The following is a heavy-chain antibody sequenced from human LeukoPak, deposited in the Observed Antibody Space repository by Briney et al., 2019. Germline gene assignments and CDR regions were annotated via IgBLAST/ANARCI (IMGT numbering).Heavy chain of an antibody. CDR3: ARQDSGWANYYYSGMDV. Sequence: GEPLKISCKGSGCSVTSYWSSWVRQMPGKGLEWMGRIDPSDSYTNYSPSFQGHVTISADKSISTAYLQWSSLKASDTAMYYCARQDSGWANYYYSGMDVWGQGTTVTVSS. D-gene: IGHD6-19*01. J-gene: IGHJ6*02. CDR2: IDPSDSYT. V-gene: IGHV5-10-1*01. CDR1: GCSVTSYW.